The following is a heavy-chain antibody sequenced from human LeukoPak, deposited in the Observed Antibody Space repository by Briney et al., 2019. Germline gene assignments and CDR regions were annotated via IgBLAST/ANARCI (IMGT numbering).Heavy chain of an antibody. CDR1: GFTFSSYA. J-gene: IGHJ4*02. V-gene: IGHV3-64*01. D-gene: IGHD2-2*01. Sequence: GGSLRLSCAASGFTFSSYAIHWVRQAPGKGLEYVSAISSNGGSTYYANSVKGRFTISRANSKDTLYLQMGSLRAEDMAVYYYARLGYCSSTSCYPDYWGQGTLVTVSS. CDR3: ARLGYCSSTSCYPDY. CDR2: ISSNGGST.